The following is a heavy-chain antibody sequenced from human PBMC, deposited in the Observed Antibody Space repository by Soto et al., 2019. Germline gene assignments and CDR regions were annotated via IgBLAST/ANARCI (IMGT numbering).Heavy chain of an antibody. CDR2: IYYSGST. CDR1: GGSISSSSYY. CDR3: ARHRRYYDSSGYYWAFYGMDV. J-gene: IGHJ6*02. V-gene: IGHV4-39*01. Sequence: LETLSLTCTVSGGSISSSSYYWGWIRQPPGKGLEWIGSIYYSGSTYYNPSLKSRVTISVDTSKNQFSLKLSSVTAADTAVYYCARHRRYYDSSGYYWAFYGMDVWGQGTTVTVSS. D-gene: IGHD3-22*01.